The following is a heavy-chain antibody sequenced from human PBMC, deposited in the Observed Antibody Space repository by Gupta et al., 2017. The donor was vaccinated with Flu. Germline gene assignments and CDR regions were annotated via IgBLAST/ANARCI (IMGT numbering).Heavy chain of an antibody. CDR2: MNHSRDNT. D-gene: IGHD1-26*01. V-gene: IGHV1-8*01. CDR1: GYTFTSYD. Sequence: QVQLVQSGAEVKKPGASVKVSCKASGYTFTSYDINWVRQVPGQVLEGRGGMNHSRDNTGYEQKGQGRVTMTRDKSISTAEWELSRVRSAVTAVYYCAMMVGYSEKKVRLAYGCQGTMVTVYS. CDR3: AMMVGYSEKKVRLAY. J-gene: IGHJ4*02.